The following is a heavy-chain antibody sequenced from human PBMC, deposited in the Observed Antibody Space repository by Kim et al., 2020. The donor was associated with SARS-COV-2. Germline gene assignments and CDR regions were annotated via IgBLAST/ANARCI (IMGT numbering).Heavy chain of an antibody. Sequence: SETLSLTCTVSGGSISSSSYYWGWIRQPPGKGLEWIGSIYYSGSTYYNPSLKSRVTISVDTSKNQFSLNLSSVTAADTAVYYCARTRSSSWYQLTAYYYAMDVWGQGTTVTVSS. D-gene: IGHD6-13*01. CDR1: GGSISSSSYY. V-gene: IGHV4-39*01. J-gene: IGHJ6*02. CDR3: ARTRSSSWYQLTAYYYAMDV. CDR2: IYYSGST.